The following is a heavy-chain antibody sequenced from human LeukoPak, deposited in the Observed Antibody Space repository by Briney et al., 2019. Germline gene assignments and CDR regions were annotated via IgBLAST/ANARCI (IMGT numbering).Heavy chain of an antibody. CDR2: ISYDGSNK. V-gene: IGHV3-30*01. J-gene: IGHJ4*02. CDR1: GFTFSSYA. D-gene: IGHD5-12*01. CDR3: AREDGVASFLVGY. Sequence: PGRSLRLSCAASGFTFSSYAMHWVRQAPGKGLEWVAVISYDGSNKYYADSVKGRLTISRDNSKNTLYLQMNSLRAEDTAVYYCAREDGVASFLVGYWGQGTLVTVSS.